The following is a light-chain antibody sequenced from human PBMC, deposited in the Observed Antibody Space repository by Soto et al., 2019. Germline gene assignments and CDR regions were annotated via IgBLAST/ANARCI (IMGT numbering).Light chain of an antibody. V-gene: IGKV3-20*01. CDR2: GAS. CDR3: QQYGSSSQAT. CDR1: QSVSSTF. J-gene: IGKJ4*01. Sequence: EIVLTQSRATLSLSSGGRATLSCRASQSVSSTFVAWYQVKPDQAPRLLIYGASARATGIPDRFSGSGSGTDFTLTISRVEPEDFAVYYCQQYGSSSQATFGGGTKVDI.